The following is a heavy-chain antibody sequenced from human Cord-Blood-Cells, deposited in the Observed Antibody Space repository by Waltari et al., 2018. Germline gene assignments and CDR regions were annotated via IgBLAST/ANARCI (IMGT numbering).Heavy chain of an antibody. Sequence: QLQLQESGPGLVKPSETLSLTCTVSGGALISSSYYWGWIRQPPGKGLEWIGSIYYSGSTYYNPSLKSRVTISVDTSKNQFSLKLSSVTAADTAVYYCARQGYSSSHEYFQHWGQGTLVTVSS. V-gene: IGHV4-39*07. D-gene: IGHD6-13*01. J-gene: IGHJ1*01. CDR1: GGALISSSYY. CDR3: ARQGYSSSHEYFQH. CDR2: IYYSGST.